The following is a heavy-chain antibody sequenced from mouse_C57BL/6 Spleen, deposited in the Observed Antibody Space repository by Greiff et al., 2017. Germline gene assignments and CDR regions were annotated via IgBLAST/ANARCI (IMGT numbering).Heavy chain of an antibody. V-gene: IGHV1-53*01. Sequence: QVQLKQPGTELVKPGASVKLSCKASGYTFTSYWMHWVKQRPGQGLEWIGNINPSNGGTNYNEKFKSKATLTVDKSSSTAYMQLSSLTSEDSAVYYCASTTVGAYYAMDYWGQGTSVTVSS. CDR3: ASTTVGAYYAMDY. CDR2: INPSNGGT. J-gene: IGHJ4*01. D-gene: IGHD1-1*01. CDR1: GYTFTSYW.